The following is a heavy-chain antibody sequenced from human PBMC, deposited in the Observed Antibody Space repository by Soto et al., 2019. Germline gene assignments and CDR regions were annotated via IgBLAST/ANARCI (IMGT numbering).Heavy chain of an antibody. Sequence: RASVKVSCKASGYTFTSYGISCVLQAPLQWLDWMGWISAYNGNTNYAQKLQGRVTMTTDTSTSTAYMELRSLRSDDTAVYYCARVGDGGIAARPFDYWGQGTLVTVSS. V-gene: IGHV1-18*01. CDR3: ARVGDGGIAARPFDY. CDR1: GYTFTSYG. D-gene: IGHD6-6*01. J-gene: IGHJ4*02. CDR2: ISAYNGNT.